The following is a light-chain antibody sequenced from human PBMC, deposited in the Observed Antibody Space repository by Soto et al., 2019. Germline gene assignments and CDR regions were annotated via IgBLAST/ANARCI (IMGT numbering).Light chain of an antibody. Sequence: DIQLTQSPSSLSASVGDEVTITCRASQGISHYLTWYQQKPGRAPTLLIYGVSTLQSGVPSRFSGGGSGTDFTLSISKLQLEDCATYYCQQSYDAQFTFGGGTRVEIK. CDR3: QQSYDAQFT. CDR1: QGISHY. CDR2: GVS. J-gene: IGKJ4*01. V-gene: IGKV1-39*01.